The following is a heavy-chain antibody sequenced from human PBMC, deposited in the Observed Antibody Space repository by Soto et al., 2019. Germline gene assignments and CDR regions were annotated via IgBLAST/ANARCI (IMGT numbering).Heavy chain of an antibody. CDR2: IYYSGST. CDR1: GGSISSYY. D-gene: IGHD4-17*01. V-gene: IGHV4-59*01. J-gene: IGHJ4*02. Sequence: SETLSLTCTVSGGSISSYYWSWIRQPPGKGLEWIGYIYYSGSTNYNPSLKSRVTISVDTSKNQFSLKLSSVTAADTAVYYCARTNYGDYVRVDYWGQGTLVTVSS. CDR3: ARTNYGDYVRVDY.